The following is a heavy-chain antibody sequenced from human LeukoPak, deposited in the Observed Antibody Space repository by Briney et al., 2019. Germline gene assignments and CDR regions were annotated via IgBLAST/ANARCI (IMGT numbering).Heavy chain of an antibody. V-gene: IGHV4-39*01. J-gene: IGHJ4*02. CDR1: GGSISSGTYY. D-gene: IGHD1-26*01. CDR2: IYYSGST. Sequence: SETLSLTCTVSGGSISSGTYYWGWVRQPPGKGLEWIGSIYYSGSTSYNPSLKSRVTISVDTSKDQFSLKLDSVTAADTAVYYCARNASDSGTSYFDYWGQGTLVTVSS. CDR3: ARNASDSGTSYFDY.